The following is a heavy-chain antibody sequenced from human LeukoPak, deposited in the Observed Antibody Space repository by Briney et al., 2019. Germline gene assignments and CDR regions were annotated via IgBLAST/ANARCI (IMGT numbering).Heavy chain of an antibody. CDR3: ARYSTGNPFDY. CDR1: GGSFSGYY. Sequence: SETLSLTCAVYGGSFSGYYWSWIRQPPGKGLEWIGEINHSGSTYYNPSLKSRVTISVDTSKNQFSLKLSSVTAADTAVYYCARYSTGNPFDYWGQGTLVTVSS. V-gene: IGHV4-34*01. J-gene: IGHJ4*02. D-gene: IGHD1-1*01. CDR2: INHSGST.